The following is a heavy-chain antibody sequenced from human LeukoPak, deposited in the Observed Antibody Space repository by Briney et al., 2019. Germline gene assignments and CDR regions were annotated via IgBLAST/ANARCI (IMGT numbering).Heavy chain of an antibody. V-gene: IGHV3-33*01. CDR2: IWYDGSNK. D-gene: IGHD6-13*01. J-gene: IGHJ4*02. CDR1: GFTFSSYG. CDR3: ARDLTAAGTYPMDY. Sequence: GGSLRLSCAASGFTFSSYGMHWVRQAPGKGLEWVADIWYDGSNKYYVDSVKGRFTISRDNSKNTLYLQMNSLRAEDTAVYYCARDLTAAGTYPMDYWGQGTLVTVSS.